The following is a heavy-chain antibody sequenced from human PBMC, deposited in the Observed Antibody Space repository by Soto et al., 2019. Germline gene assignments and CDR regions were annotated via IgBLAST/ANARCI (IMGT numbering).Heavy chain of an antibody. CDR3: ARAGTAMVTLDY. V-gene: IGHV4-59*01. CDR1: CGSTTRYF. J-gene: IGHJ4*02. CDR2: IYYTGST. D-gene: IGHD5-18*01. Sequence: QVQLQESGPGLVKPSETLSLTCTVSCGSTTRYFWSCIRQPPGKVLELMGYIYYTGSTNYNPSLKSRVTISVDTSKNQYSMKLSSVTAADTDVYYCARAGTAMVTLDYWGQGHLVTVAS.